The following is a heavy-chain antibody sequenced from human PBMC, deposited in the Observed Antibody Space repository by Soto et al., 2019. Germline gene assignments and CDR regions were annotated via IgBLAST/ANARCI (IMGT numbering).Heavy chain of an antibody. J-gene: IGHJ4*02. CDR2: IYNGGGT. CDR1: GFTVSGNY. V-gene: IGHV3-53*02. D-gene: IGHD5-12*01. CDR3: ASTRGSYYDY. Sequence: EVQLVETGGGLIQPGGSLRLSCAASGFTVSGNYMSWVRQAPGKGLEWVSVIYNGGGTYYADSVKGRFTISRDNSKNTLYLQRISLRAEDTAVYYCASTRGSYYDYWGQGTLVTVSS.